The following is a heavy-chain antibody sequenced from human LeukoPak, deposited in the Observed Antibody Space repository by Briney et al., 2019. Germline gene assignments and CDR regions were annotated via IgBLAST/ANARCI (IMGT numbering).Heavy chain of an antibody. D-gene: IGHD3-3*01. V-gene: IGHV4-59*01. J-gene: IGHJ5*02. CDR3: ARSRITIFGVAPCWFDP. Sequence: PSETLSLTCTVSGGSISSYYWSWIRQPPGKGLEWIGYIYYSGSTNYNPSLKSRVTISADTSKNQFSLKLSSVTAADTAVYYCARSRITIFGVAPCWFDPWGQGTLVTVSS. CDR2: IYYSGST. CDR1: GGSISSYY.